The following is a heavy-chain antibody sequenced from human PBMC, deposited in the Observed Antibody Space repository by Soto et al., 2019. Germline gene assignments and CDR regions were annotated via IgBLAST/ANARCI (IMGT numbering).Heavy chain of an antibody. V-gene: IGHV3-7*01. J-gene: IGHJ4*02. D-gene: IGHD6-25*01. CDR2: IKEDGSER. CDR1: GFICRNYL. CDR3: AREKRANGYFDY. Sequence: GGSLRLSCASSGFICRNYLMIWVRQAPGRGLEWVANIKEDGSERYYVDSVNGRFTISRDNAKNSLYLEMTRPRANDTAIYYCAREKRANGYFDYWGQGTRVTVSS.